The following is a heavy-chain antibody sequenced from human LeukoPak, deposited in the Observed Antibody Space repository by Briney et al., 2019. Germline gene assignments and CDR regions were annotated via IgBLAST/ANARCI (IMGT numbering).Heavy chain of an antibody. CDR1: GGSISSGSYY. Sequence: PSQTLSLTCTVSGGSISSGSYYWGGFRRPAGRGLKWIGRIYTSGSTNYNPSLKSRVTISVDTSKNQFSLRLSSVTAADTAVYYCARVETRVGAFDIWGQGTMVTVSS. V-gene: IGHV4-61*02. CDR3: ARVETRVGAFDI. CDR2: IYTSGST. J-gene: IGHJ3*02. D-gene: IGHD1-1*01.